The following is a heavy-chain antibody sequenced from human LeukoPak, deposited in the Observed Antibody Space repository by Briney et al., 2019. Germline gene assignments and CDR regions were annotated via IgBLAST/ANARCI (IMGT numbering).Heavy chain of an antibody. CDR2: ISSSSYT. D-gene: IGHD3-22*01. CDR3: ARVDYYDSSGVDY. J-gene: IGHJ4*02. V-gene: IGHV3-11*05. Sequence: PGGSLRLSCAASGFTFSSFATSWVRQAPGQGLEWVSYISSSSYTNYADSVKGRFTIYRDNAKNSLYLQLNSLRAEDTAVYYCARVDYYDSSGVDYWGQGTLVTVSP. CDR1: GFTFSSFA.